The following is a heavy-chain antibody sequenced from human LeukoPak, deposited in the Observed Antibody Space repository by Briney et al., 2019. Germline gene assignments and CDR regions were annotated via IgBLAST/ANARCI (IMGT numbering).Heavy chain of an antibody. CDR3: AREIGSGSFLDN. V-gene: IGHV1-2*02. D-gene: IGHD3-10*01. CDR2: INPNSGFT. CDR1: GYPFTGYY. J-gene: IGHJ4*02. Sequence: ASVKVSCKASGYPFTGYYLHWVRQAPGQGLEWMGWINPNSGFTNYAQKFQGRVTMTRDTSISTAYMELSRLRSDDTAVYYCAREIGSGSFLDNWGQGTLVTVSS.